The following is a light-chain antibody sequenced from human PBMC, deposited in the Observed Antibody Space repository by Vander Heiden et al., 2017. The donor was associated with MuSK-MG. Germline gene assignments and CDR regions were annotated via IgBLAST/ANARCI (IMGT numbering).Light chain of an antibody. CDR3: KQHNNWPPIT. CDR2: GAS. V-gene: IGKV3-15*01. Sequence: IVLTQSPATLSVSPGERATLSCRASQSVSSNLAWYQQNPGQAPRVLIQGASTRATGIPARLSGSGYGTEFTRSISSRQSEDFAVYYCKQHNNWPPITFGQGTQVEIK. CDR1: QSVSSN. J-gene: IGKJ5*01.